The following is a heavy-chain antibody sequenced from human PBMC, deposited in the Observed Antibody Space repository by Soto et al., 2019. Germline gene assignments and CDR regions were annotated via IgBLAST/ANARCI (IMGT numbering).Heavy chain of an antibody. D-gene: IGHD4-17*01. CDR2: INPSSGST. J-gene: IGHJ4*02. CDR3: AKANTAHYYFDY. Sequence: ASVKVSCKASGGTFSSYAISWVRQAPGQGLEWMGIINPSSGSTTYAQKFQGRVTMTRDTSTTTVYMELSSLRSEDTAIYYCAKANTAHYYFDYWGQGTLVTVSS. CDR1: GGTFSSYA. V-gene: IGHV1-46*01.